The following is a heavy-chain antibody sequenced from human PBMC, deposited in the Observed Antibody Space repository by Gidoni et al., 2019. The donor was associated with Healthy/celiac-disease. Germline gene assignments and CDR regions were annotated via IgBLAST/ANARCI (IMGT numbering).Heavy chain of an antibody. J-gene: IGHJ3*02. V-gene: IGHV3-23*01. CDR3: AKDSYDILTFDAFDI. D-gene: IGHD3-9*01. CDR2: ISGSVGST. CDR1: GITFSSYA. Sequence: EGQLLESGGGLVQPGGSLRLSCGAPGITFSSYAMSWVRQAPGKGLDWVSAISGSVGSTYYADSVTGRFTISRDNSKIPLYLQMNSLRAEDTAVYYCAKDSYDILTFDAFDIWGQGTMVTVSS.